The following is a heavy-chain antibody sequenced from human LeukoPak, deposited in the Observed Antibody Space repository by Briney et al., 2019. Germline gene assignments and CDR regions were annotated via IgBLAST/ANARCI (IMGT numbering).Heavy chain of an antibody. V-gene: IGHV3-21*01. CDR1: GFTFSSYS. D-gene: IGHD5-18*01. J-gene: IGHJ4*02. Sequence: GGSLRLSCAASGFTFSSYSMNWVRQAPGKGLEWVSSISSSSSYIYYADSVKGRFTISRDNAKNSLYLQMNSLRAEDTAVYYCARDPGSGYSYGIIDYWGQGTLVTVSS. CDR3: ARDPGSGYSYGIIDY. CDR2: ISSSSSYI.